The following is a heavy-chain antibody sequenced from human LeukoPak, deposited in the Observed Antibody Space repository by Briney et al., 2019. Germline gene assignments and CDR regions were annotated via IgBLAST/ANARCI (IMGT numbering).Heavy chain of an antibody. CDR2: IYPGDSDT. CDR1: GYSFTSYW. D-gene: IGHD3-16*02. Sequence: GESLKISCKGSGYSFTSYWIGWVRRRPGKGLEWMGIIYPGDSDTRYSPSFQGQVTISADKSISTAYLQWSSLKASDTAMYYCARSGDYVWGSYRYTPFDYWGQGTLVTVSS. J-gene: IGHJ4*02. V-gene: IGHV5-51*01. CDR3: ARSGDYVWGSYRYTPFDY.